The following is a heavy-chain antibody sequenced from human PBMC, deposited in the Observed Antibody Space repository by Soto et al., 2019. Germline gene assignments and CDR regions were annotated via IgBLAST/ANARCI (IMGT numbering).Heavy chain of an antibody. CDR2: INTDGSST. V-gene: IGHV3-74*01. D-gene: IGHD2-15*01. Sequence: EVQLVESGGGLVQPGGSLRLSCAASGFTFSSYWMHRVRQAPGKGLVWISRINTDGSSTSYVDSVQGRFTISRDNGKNTLFLQMNSLRGEDTAVYYCARRGSGVTRGLHYWGQGTLVTVSS. CDR1: GFTFSSYW. CDR3: ARRGSGVTRGLHY. J-gene: IGHJ4*02.